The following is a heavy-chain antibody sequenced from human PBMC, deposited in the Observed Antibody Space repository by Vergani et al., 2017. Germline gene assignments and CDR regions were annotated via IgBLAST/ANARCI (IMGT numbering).Heavy chain of an antibody. CDR1: GYSFTSYW. J-gene: IGHJ3*02. D-gene: IGHD5-18*01. CDR2: IYPGDSDT. CDR3: ASYPLTAMVEAGAFDI. V-gene: IGHV5-51*01. Sequence: VQLVQSGAEVKKPGESLKISCKGSGYSFTSYWIGWVRQMPGKGLEWMGIIYPGDSDTRYSPSFQGQVTSSADKSISTAYLQWSSLKASDTAMYYCASYPLTAMVEAGAFDIWGQGTMVTVSS.